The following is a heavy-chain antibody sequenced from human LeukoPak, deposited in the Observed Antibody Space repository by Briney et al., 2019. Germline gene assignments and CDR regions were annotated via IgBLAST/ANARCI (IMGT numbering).Heavy chain of an antibody. CDR3: ASSVKYSSSWYPDY. J-gene: IGHJ4*02. CDR1: GGSFSGYY. V-gene: IGHV4-34*01. D-gene: IGHD6-13*01. CDR2: INHSGST. Sequence: SETLSLTRAVYGGSFSGYYWSWIRQPPGKGLEWIGEINHSGSTNYNPSLKSRVTISVDTSKNQFSLKLSSVTAADTAVYYCASSVKYSSSWYPDYWGQGTLVTVSS.